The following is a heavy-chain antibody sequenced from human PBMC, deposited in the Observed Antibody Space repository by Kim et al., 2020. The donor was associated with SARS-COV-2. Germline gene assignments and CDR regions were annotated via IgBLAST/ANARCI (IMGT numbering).Heavy chain of an antibody. CDR3: ARDLTWPGIESPNGLDI. D-gene: IGHD1-26*01. CDR2: IYSVGTI. Sequence: GGSLRLSCAVSGFNVGDNYMSWVRQAPGRGLEWVAVIYSVGTIFYADSVKGRFTISRQNSQNTLYLQMNSLTFDDTGVYYCARDLTWPGIESPNGLDIWGLGTTVTVSS. J-gene: IGHJ6*02. V-gene: IGHV3-53*04. CDR1: GFNVGDNY.